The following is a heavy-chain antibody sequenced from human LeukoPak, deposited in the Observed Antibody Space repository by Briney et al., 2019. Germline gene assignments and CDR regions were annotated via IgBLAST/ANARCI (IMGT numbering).Heavy chain of an antibody. J-gene: IGHJ4*02. Sequence: SETLSLTCTVSGGSISSGDYYWSWIRQPPGKGLEWIGYIYYSGSTYYNPSLKSRVTISVDTSKNQFSLKLSSVTAADTAVYYCARGDYYDSSXYFSTFDYWGQGTLVTVSS. CDR1: GGSISSGDYY. CDR2: IYYSGST. V-gene: IGHV4-30-4*01. CDR3: ARGDYYDSSXYFSTFDY. D-gene: IGHD3-22*01.